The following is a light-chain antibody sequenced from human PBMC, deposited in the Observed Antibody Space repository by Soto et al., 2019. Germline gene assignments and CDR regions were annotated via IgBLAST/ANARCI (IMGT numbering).Light chain of an antibody. J-gene: IGLJ3*02. CDR1: SSDVGGYNY. V-gene: IGLV2-14*01. Sequence: QPVLTQPASVSGSPGQSITISCTGTSSDVGGYNYVSWYQQHPGKAPKLMIYEVSNRPSGVSNRFSGSKSGNTASLTISGLQAEDEADYYCSSYTSSNWVFGGGTPLTVL. CDR2: EVS. CDR3: SSYTSSNWV.